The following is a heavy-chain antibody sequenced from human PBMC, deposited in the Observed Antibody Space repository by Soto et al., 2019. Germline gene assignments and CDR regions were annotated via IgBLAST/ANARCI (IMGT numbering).Heavy chain of an antibody. V-gene: IGHV1-2*02. D-gene: IGHD6-13*01. CDR1: GYTFTGYY. CDR3: ARTRRIAAAGHNWFDP. J-gene: IGHJ5*02. CDR2: INPNSGGT. Sequence: ASVKVSCKASGYTFTGYYMHWVRQAPGQGLEWMGWINPNSGGTNYAQKFQGRVTMTRDTSISTAYMELSRLRSDDTAVYYCARTRRIAAAGHNWFDPWGQGTLVTVSS.